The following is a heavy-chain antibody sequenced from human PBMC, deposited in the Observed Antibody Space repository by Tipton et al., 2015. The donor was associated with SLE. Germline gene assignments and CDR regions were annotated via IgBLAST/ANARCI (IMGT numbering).Heavy chain of an antibody. D-gene: IGHD3-22*01. V-gene: IGHV4-39*07. Sequence: TLSLTCSVSGDSISSSSYYWGWIRQSPGKGLEWIGSIYYSGSTYYNPSLKSRVTMSVDTSKSQFSLQLTSVTAADTAVYYCASKYFYDSDGLRYWGQGTLVTVSS. CDR2: IYYSGST. CDR3: ASKYFYDSDGLRY. J-gene: IGHJ4*02. CDR1: GDSISSSSYY.